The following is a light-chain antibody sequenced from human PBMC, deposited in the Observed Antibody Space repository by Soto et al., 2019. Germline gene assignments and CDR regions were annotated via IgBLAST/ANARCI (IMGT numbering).Light chain of an antibody. V-gene: IGKV3-20*01. CDR3: HHYGNGAHT. J-gene: IGKJ2*01. CDR2: GAS. CDR1: ESVRNNS. Sequence: ELVLTHSQCTLSLSPGESATLSCRANESVRNNSLAWYQQQPGQPPRLLIFGASSRATGIPDRITGIGSGADFSLTISRLEPADFAVYFCHHYGNGAHTFGQGTKLEIK.